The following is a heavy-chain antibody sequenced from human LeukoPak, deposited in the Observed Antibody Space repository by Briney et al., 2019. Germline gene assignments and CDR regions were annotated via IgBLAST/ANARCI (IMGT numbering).Heavy chain of an antibody. D-gene: IGHD6-19*01. CDR1: GYTFTRCA. J-gene: IGHJ4*02. CDR3: ARDRAIAVAGNFDY. V-gene: IGHV7-4-1*02. Sequence: GASVKVSCKASGYTFTRCAMNWVRQAPGQGLGWVGWMNTNTGSPTYAQGFTGRFVFSLDTSVSTAYLQISSLKAEDTAVYYCARDRAIAVAGNFDYWGQGTLVTASS. CDR2: MNTNTGSP.